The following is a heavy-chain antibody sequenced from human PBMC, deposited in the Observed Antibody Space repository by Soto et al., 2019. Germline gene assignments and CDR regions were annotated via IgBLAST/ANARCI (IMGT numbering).Heavy chain of an antibody. CDR1: GFTFSSYW. V-gene: IGHV3-74*01. CDR2: IDNDGSST. D-gene: IGHD3-9*01. Sequence: EVQLVESGGGLIQPGGSLRLSCAASGFTFSSYWMHWVRQAPGKGLVWVSRIDNDGSSTTYADSVKGRFTISKDNAKNTRYSQMNGSGAGATAVSYCARGPAGGGGKLTGDYWGQGTLVTVSS. J-gene: IGHJ4*02. CDR3: ARGPAGGGGKLTGDY.